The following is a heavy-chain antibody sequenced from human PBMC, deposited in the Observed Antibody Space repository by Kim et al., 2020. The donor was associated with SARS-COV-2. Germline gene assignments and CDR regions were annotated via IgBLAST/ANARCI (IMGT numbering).Heavy chain of an antibody. D-gene: IGHD6-19*01. CDR1: GYSFTSYW. V-gene: IGHV5-51*01. J-gene: IGHJ4*02. Sequence: GESLKISCKGSGYSFTSYWIGWVRQMPGKGLEWMGIIYPGDSDTRYSPSFQGQVTISADKSISTAYLQWSSLKASDTAMYYCARGRIPEGIAVAGTYYFDYWGQGTLGTVSS. CDR3: ARGRIPEGIAVAGTYYFDY. CDR2: IYPGDSDT.